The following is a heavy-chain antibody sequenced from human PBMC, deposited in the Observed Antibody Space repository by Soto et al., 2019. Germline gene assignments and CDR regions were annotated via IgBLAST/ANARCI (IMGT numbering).Heavy chain of an antibody. CDR3: AAVYGANAA. CDR2: IIPILGIA. Sequence: QVQLVQSGAEVKKPGSSVKVSCKASGGTFSSYTINWVRQAPGQGLEWVGRIIPILGIAKNAQNFQGRVTITADKSTSTAVMEQSSMRSEDTAVYYCAAVYGANAAWGRGTLVTVSS. V-gene: IGHV1-69*02. D-gene: IGHD4-17*01. J-gene: IGHJ2*01. CDR1: GGTFSSYT.